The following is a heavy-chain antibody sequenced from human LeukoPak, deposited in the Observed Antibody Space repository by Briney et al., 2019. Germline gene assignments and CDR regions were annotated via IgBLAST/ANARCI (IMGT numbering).Heavy chain of an antibody. CDR1: GFTFSSYA. Sequence: GGSLRLSCSASGFTFSSYAMTWVRQAPGKGPEWVSVNSGSSDKTYYGDSVRGRFTIYRDNSKNTLYLQMNSLRAEDTAVYYCAKWLYYYDSSGYYWGQGTLVTVSS. V-gene: IGHV3-23*01. CDR2: NSGSSDKT. D-gene: IGHD3-22*01. CDR3: AKWLYYYDSSGYY. J-gene: IGHJ4*02.